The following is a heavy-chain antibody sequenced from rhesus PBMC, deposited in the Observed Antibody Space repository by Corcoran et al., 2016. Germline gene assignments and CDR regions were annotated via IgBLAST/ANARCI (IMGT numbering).Heavy chain of an antibody. CDR1: GGSISSSY. Sequence: QVQLQESGPGLVKPSETLSGTCAVSGGSISSSYWSWIRQAPGKGLEWIGYIYGSGSSTNYNPSLKSRVTLSVDTSKNQLSLKLSSVTTADTAVYYCARANFGAFDFWGQGLRVTVSS. V-gene: IGHV4-169*01. CDR2: IYGSGSST. CDR3: ARANFGAFDF. J-gene: IGHJ3*01. D-gene: IGHD7-45*01.